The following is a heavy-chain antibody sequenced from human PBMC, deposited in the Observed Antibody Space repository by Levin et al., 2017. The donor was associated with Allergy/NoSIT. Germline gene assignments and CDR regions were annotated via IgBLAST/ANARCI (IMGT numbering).Heavy chain of an antibody. J-gene: IGHJ5*02. V-gene: IGHV3-30*04. Sequence: SCAASGFTFSSYAMHWVRQAPGKGLEWVAVISYDGSNKYYADSVKGRFTISRDNSKNTLYLQMNSLRAEDTAVYYCARERGNGYCSSTSCSNWFDPWGQGTLVTVSS. CDR3: ARERGNGYCSSTSCSNWFDP. CDR1: GFTFSSYA. D-gene: IGHD2-2*03. CDR2: ISYDGSNK.